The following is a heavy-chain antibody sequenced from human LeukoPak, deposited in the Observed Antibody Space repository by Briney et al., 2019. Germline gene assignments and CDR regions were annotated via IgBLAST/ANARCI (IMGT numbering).Heavy chain of an antibody. CDR3: ARDSYGANAY. CDR1: GFTFSNYV. J-gene: IGHJ4*02. D-gene: IGHD1-26*01. V-gene: IGHV3-23*01. CDR2: ITKNGDKT. Sequence: TGGSLRLSCVASGFTFSNYVMRWVRQAPGKGLEWVSTITKNGDKTYYADSVKGRFAISRDNSKNTMYLQVDSLRAEDTALYYCARDSYGANAYWGQGTLVTVSS.